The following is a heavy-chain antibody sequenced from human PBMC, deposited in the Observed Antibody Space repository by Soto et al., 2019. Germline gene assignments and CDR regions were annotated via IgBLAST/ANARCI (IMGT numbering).Heavy chain of an antibody. CDR1: GYTFTSYG. CDR3: ARRAGYTICGGVPPRGGMDV. V-gene: IGHV1-18*01. CDR2: ISAYNGNT. D-gene: IGHD3-3*01. Sequence: QVQLVQSGAEVKKPGASVKVSCKASGYTFTSYGISWVRQAPGQGLEWMGWISAYNGNTNYAQKLQGRVTMTTDTSTSTAYRELRSLRSDDTAVYDCARRAGYTICGGVPPRGGMDVWGQGTTVTVSS. J-gene: IGHJ6*02.